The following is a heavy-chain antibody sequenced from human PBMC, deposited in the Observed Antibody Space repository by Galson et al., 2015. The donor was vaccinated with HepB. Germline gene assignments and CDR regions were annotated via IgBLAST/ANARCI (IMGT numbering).Heavy chain of an antibody. CDR1: GFTFSSYS. V-gene: IGHV3-21*01. CDR3: ARGPPPYSSSSPFDY. CDR2: ISSSSSYI. D-gene: IGHD6-6*01. J-gene: IGHJ4*02. Sequence: SLRLSCAASGFTFSSYSMNWVRQAPGKGLEWVSSISSSSSYIYYADPVKGRFTISRDNAKNSLYLQMNSLRAEDTAVYYCARGPPPYSSSSPFDYWGQGTLVTVSS.